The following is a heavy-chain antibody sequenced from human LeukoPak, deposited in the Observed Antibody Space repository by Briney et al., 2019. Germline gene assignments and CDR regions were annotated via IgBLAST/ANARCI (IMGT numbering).Heavy chain of an antibody. CDR1: GYSFTSYW. D-gene: IGHD5-18*01. J-gene: IGHJ3*02. Sequence: GESLKISCKGSGYSFTSYWIGWVRQMPGKGLEWMGIIYPGDSDTRYSPSFQGQVTISADKSISTAYLQWSSLKASDTAMYYCARDGPWIQLSSPRAFDIWGQGTMVTVSS. V-gene: IGHV5-51*01. CDR3: ARDGPWIQLSSPRAFDI. CDR2: IYPGDSDT.